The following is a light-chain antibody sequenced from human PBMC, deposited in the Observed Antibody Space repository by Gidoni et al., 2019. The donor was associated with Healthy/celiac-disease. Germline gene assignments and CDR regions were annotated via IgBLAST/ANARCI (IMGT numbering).Light chain of an antibody. J-gene: IGKJ3*01. CDR3: QQYYSYPLT. CDR1: QGISSY. V-gene: IGKV1-8*01. Sequence: AIRMTQSPSSFSATTGDRVTITCRASQGISSYLAWYQQKPGKAPKLLSYAASTLHSGGPSRFSGSGSGTEFTLTIICLQSEDFATYYCQQYYSYPLTFGPGTKVDIK. CDR2: AAS.